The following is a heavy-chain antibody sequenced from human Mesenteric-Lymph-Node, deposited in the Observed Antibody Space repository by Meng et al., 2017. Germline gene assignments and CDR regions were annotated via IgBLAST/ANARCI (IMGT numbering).Heavy chain of an antibody. J-gene: IGHJ4*02. D-gene: IGHD3-22*01. CDR2: INPNSGGT. Sequence: LLPAGRQVKNHWASVKVPCNASGYTCTGYYMHWVRQSPGQGLEWMGWINPNSGGTNYAQKFQGRVTMTRDTSISTAYMELSRLRSDDTAVYYCARAYYYDSSGLDYWGQGTLVTVSS. V-gene: IGHV1-2*02. CDR3: ARAYYYDSSGLDY. CDR1: GYTCTGYY.